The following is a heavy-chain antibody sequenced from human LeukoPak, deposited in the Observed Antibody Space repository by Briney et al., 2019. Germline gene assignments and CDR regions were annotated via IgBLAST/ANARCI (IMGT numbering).Heavy chain of an antibody. D-gene: IGHD3-10*01. J-gene: IGHJ5*02. CDR3: ARDLLNYYGSGSYRFDP. CDR2: INPKSGDT. Sequence: GASVKVSCKASGYTFTAYYMHWVRQAPGQGLEWMGWINPKSGDTNFAQKFQGRVTMTRDTSISTAYMELSRLRSDDTAMYYCARDLLNYYGSGSYRFDPWGQGTLVTVSS. CDR1: GYTFTAYY. V-gene: IGHV1-2*02.